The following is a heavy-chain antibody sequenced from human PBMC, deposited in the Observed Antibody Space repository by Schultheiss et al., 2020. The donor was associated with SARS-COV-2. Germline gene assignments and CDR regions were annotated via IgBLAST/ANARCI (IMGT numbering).Heavy chain of an antibody. CDR1: GGTFSSYG. J-gene: IGHJ5*02. Sequence: SVKVSCKASGGTFSSYGISWVRQAPGQGLEWMGGIIPIFGTANYAQKFQGRVTITADESTSTAYMELSSLRSDDTAVYYCARDQSAVAVGENWFDPWGQGTLVTVSS. V-gene: IGHV1-69*13. CDR3: ARDQSAVAVGENWFDP. D-gene: IGHD6-19*01. CDR2: IIPIFGTA.